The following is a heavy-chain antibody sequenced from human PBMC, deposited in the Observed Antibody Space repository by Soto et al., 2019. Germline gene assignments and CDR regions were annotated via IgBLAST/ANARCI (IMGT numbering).Heavy chain of an antibody. J-gene: IGHJ4*02. D-gene: IGHD5-18*01. CDR3: ASNSYGYTFYDY. CDR1: GDSVSSNSAP. V-gene: IGHV6-1*01. Sequence: SQTLSLTCVISGDSVSSNSAPWNWIRQSPSRGLEWLGRTYYRSKWYNDYAVSVKSRITINPDTSKNQFSLKLSSVTAADTAVYYCASNSYGYTFYDYWGQGTLVTVSS. CDR2: TYYRSKWYN.